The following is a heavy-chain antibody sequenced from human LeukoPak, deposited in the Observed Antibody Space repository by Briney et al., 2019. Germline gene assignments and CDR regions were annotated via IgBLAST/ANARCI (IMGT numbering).Heavy chain of an antibody. CDR2: ISTSSNRI. D-gene: IGHD6-19*01. CDR3: ARVSAPGTSGWYFGY. CDR1: GFTFSSYG. Sequence: PGGSLRLSCAASGFTFSSYGMNWVRQAPGKGLEWVSYISTSSNRIDYADSVKGRFTMSRDNAKNLLYLQMNSLRDEDTAMYYCARVSAPGTSGWYFGYWGQGTLVTASS. J-gene: IGHJ4*02. V-gene: IGHV3-48*02.